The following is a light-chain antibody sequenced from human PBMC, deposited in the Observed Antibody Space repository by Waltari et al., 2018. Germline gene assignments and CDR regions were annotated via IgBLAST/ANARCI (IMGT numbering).Light chain of an antibody. Sequence: DIQMTQSPSTLSASVGDRVTITCRASQSVSVWLAWYQQKPGKAPKLLIYKASNLESGVTSRCSGSGSGTEFTLTISSLQPDDCATYYCQQYNSYSTFGQGTKVEIK. CDR2: KAS. CDR3: QQYNSYST. J-gene: IGKJ1*01. V-gene: IGKV1-5*03. CDR1: QSVSVW.